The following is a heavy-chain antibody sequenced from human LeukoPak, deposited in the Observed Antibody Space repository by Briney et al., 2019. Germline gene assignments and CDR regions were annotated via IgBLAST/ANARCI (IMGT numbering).Heavy chain of an antibody. CDR1: GFTFSSYW. D-gene: IGHD6-6*01. CDR3: ARWKGGPYSSSSVAFDI. Sequence: GGSLRLSCAASGFTFSSYWMSWVRQAPGKGLEGVANIKQDGSEKYYVDSVKGRFTISRDNAKNSLYLQMNSLRAEDMAVYYCARWKGGPYSSSSVAFDIWGQGTMVTVSS. CDR2: IKQDGSEK. V-gene: IGHV3-7*01. J-gene: IGHJ3*02.